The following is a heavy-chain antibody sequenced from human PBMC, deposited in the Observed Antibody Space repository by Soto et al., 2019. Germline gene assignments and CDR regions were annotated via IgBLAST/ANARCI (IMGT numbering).Heavy chain of an antibody. D-gene: IGHD3-22*01. CDR3: ARVLYYCDSSGYYYVDDYYYGMDV. V-gene: IGHV1-2*02. Sequence: ASVKVSCKASGYTFTGYYMHWVRQAPGQGLEWMGWINPNSGGTNYAQKFQGRVTMTRDTSISTAYMELSRLRSDDTAVYYCARVLYYCDSSGYYYVDDYYYGMDVWGQGTTVTVSS. J-gene: IGHJ6*02. CDR1: GYTFTGYY. CDR2: INPNSGGT.